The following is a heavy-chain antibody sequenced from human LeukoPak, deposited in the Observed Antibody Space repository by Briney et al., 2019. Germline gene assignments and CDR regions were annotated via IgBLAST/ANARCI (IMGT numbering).Heavy chain of an antibody. CDR3: ARGGIAVAFPTYYYYMDV. V-gene: IGHV1-18*01. CDR1: GYTFTSYG. CDR2: ISAYNGNT. D-gene: IGHD6-19*01. J-gene: IGHJ6*03. Sequence: ASVKVSCKASGYTFTSYGISWVRQAPGRGLEWMGWISAYNGNTNYAQKLQGRVTMTTDTSTSTAYMELRSLRSDDTAVYYCARGGIAVAFPTYYYYMDVWGKGTTVTVSS.